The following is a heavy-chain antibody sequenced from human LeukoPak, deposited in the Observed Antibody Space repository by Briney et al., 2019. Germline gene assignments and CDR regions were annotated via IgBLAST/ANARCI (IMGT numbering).Heavy chain of an antibody. V-gene: IGHV4-38-2*02. J-gene: IGHJ4*02. D-gene: IGHD4-23*01. CDR3: ARAVGTSRNFFDY. CDR1: GYSISTGYY. CDR2: VYHSGST. Sequence: SETLSLTCTVSGYSISTGYYWGWVRQPPGKRLEWIGTVYHSGSTYYNPSLRSRAAISVDTSRNQFSLRLRSMTAADTAMYYCARAVGTSRNFFDYWGQGTLVTVSS.